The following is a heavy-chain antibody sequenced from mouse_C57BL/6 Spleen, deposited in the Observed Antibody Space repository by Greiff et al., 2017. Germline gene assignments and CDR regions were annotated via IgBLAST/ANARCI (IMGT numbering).Heavy chain of an antibody. CDR2: INPNNGGT. D-gene: IGHD4-1*01. J-gene: IGHJ2*01. V-gene: IGHV1-26*01. CDR1: GYTFTDYY. CDR3: ARGELGRYYFDY. Sequence: VQLQQSGPELVKPGASVKISCKASGYTFTDYYMNWVKQSHGKSLEWIGDINPNNGGTSYIQKFKGKATLTVDKSSSTAYMELRILTSEDSAVYYCARGELGRYYFDYWGQGTTLTVSS.